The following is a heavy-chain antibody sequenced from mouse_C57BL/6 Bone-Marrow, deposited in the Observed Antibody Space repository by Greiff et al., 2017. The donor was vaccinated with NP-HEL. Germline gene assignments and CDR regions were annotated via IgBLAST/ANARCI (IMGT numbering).Heavy chain of an antibody. V-gene: IGHV5-6*01. D-gene: IGHD2-4*01. Sequence: EVKVVESGGDLVKPGGSLKLSCAASGFTFSSYSMSWVRQTPDKRLEWVATISSGGSYTYYPDSVKGRFTISRDNAKNTLYLQMSSLKSEDTAMYYCASPYDYDVAWFAYWGQGTLVTVSA. J-gene: IGHJ3*01. CDR1: GFTFSSYS. CDR2: ISSGGSYT. CDR3: ASPYDYDVAWFAY.